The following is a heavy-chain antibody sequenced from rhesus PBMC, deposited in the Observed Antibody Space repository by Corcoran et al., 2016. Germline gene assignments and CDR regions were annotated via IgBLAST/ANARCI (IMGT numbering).Heavy chain of an antibody. Sequence: EVQLVESGGGLAKPGGSLRLSCAASGFTFSSYWMNWVRQTPGKGLEWISAINGGGGSTYYADSVKGRFTISRDNSKNTLSLQMNSLRADDTAGYYCALPYIAAGGKHYFDYWGQGVLVTVSS. CDR2: INGGGGST. V-gene: IGHV3S42*01. CDR1: GFTFSSYW. CDR3: ALPYIAAGGKHYFDY. J-gene: IGHJ4*01. D-gene: IGHD6-31*01.